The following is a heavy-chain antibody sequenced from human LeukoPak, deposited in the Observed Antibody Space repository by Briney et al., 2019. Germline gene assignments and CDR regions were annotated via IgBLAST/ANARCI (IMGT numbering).Heavy chain of an antibody. CDR2: IWYDGSNK. J-gene: IGHJ4*02. D-gene: IGHD6-13*01. Sequence: GGSLRLSCAASGFTVSTNYMSWVRQAPGKGLEWVAVIWYDGSNKYYADSVKGRFTISRDNSKNTLYLQMNSLRAEDTAVYYCARDAAGSSSWYPYFDYWGQGTLVTVSS. CDR3: ARDAAGSSSWYPYFDY. CDR1: GFTVSTNY. V-gene: IGHV3-33*08.